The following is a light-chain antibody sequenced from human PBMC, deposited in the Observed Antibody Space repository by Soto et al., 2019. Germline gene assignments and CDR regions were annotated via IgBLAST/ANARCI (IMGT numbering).Light chain of an antibody. Sequence: EFVWIPSTGTRCFSRGQRARISSRASQSVSRDLALYQQKPGQAPRLLIYDASSRATCIPDRFSGSGSGTDFTLTVSRLEPEDFAVYYCQQYGSSPITFGRGTRLE. CDR2: DAS. CDR1: QSVSRD. CDR3: QQYGSSPIT. V-gene: IGKV3-20*01. J-gene: IGKJ5*01.